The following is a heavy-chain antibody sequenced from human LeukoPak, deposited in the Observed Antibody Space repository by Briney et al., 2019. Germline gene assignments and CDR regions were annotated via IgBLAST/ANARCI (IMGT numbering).Heavy chain of an antibody. CDR3: ASRTVRGVIIPYYYGMDV. D-gene: IGHD3-10*02. CDR2: IYYSGST. Sequence: SETLSLTCTVSGGSISSGDYYWRWIRQPPGKGLEWIGYIYYSGSTYYNPSLKSRVTISVDTSKNQFSLKLSSVAAADTAVYYCASRTVRGVIIPYYYGMDVWGQGTTVTVSS. V-gene: IGHV4-30-4*01. CDR1: GGSISSGDYY. J-gene: IGHJ6*02.